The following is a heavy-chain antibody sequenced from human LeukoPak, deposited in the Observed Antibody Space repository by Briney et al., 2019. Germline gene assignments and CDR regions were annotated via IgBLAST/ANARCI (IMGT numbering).Heavy chain of an antibody. D-gene: IGHD3-22*01. CDR2: IYHSGST. V-gene: IGHV4-38-2*02. Sequence: SETLSLTCTVSGYSISSGYYWGWIRQPPGKGLERIGSIYHSGSTYYNPSLKSRVTISVDTSKNQFSLKLSSVTAADTAVYYCASCLTFSSAFDYWGQGTLVTVSS. J-gene: IGHJ4*02. CDR3: ASCLTFSSAFDY. CDR1: GYSISSGYY.